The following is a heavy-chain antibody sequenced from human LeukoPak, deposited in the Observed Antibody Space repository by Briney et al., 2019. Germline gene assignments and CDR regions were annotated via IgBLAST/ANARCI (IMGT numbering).Heavy chain of an antibody. D-gene: IGHD5-18*01. CDR3: AKDGVRYSYGHNWFDP. V-gene: IGHV3-30*02. J-gene: IGHJ5*02. Sequence: GGSLRLSCAASGFTFSSYGMHWVRQAPGKGLEWVAFIRYDGSNKYYADSVKGRFTISRDNSKNTLYLQMNSLRAEDTAVYYCAKDGVRYSYGHNWFDPWGQGTLVTVSS. CDR2: IRYDGSNK. CDR1: GFTFSSYG.